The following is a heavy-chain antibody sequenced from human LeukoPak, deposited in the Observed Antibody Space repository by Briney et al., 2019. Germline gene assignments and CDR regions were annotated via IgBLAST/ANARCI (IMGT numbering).Heavy chain of an antibody. Sequence: SETLSLTCTVSGGSISSCSYYWSWIRQPAGKGLEWIGRIYTSGSTNYNPSLKSRVTISVDTSKNQFSLKLSSVTAADTAVYYCARSGGISDYWGQRTLVTVSS. CDR1: GGSISSCSYY. V-gene: IGHV4-61*02. J-gene: IGHJ4*02. CDR2: IYTSGST. CDR3: ARSGGISDY. D-gene: IGHD3-3*02.